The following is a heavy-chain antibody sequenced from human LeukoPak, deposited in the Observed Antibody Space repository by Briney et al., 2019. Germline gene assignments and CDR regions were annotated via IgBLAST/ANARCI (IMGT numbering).Heavy chain of an antibody. V-gene: IGHV3-9*01. CDR1: GFTFDDYA. J-gene: IGHJ6*02. CDR2: VSWNSADI. Sequence: GGSLRLSCAASGFTFDDYAMHRVRQAPGKGLEWVAGVSWNSADIDYADSVKGRFTISRDNAKNSLYLQMSSLRSEDTALYYCAKDRTPSTSVGLGMDVWGQGTTVTVSS. CDR3: AKDRTPSTSVGLGMDV. D-gene: IGHD2/OR15-2a*01.